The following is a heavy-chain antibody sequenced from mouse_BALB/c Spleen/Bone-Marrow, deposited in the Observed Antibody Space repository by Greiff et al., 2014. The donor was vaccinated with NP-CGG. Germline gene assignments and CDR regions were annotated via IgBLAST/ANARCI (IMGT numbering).Heavy chain of an antibody. CDR1: GFTFTDYY. CDR3: TRDGSSSYWYFDV. Sequence: VQLKESGGGLVQPGGSLRLSCATSGFTFTDYYMSWVRQPPGKALEWLAFIRNKANGYTTEYSASVKGRFTISRDNSQSTLYLQMNTLRAEDSATYYCTRDGSSSYWYFDVWGAGTTVTVSS. J-gene: IGHJ1*01. V-gene: IGHV7-3*02. CDR2: IRNKANGYTT. D-gene: IGHD1-1*01.